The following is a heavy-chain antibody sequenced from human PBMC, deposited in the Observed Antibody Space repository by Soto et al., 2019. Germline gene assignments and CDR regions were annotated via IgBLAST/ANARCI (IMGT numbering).Heavy chain of an antibody. Sequence: PGGSLRLSCAASGFTFNNYAMSWVRQAPGKGLEWVSAIVGSGGSTNYADSVKGRFTISRDNSKNTLYLQMNSLRAEDTAIYYCAKLLGYVYWGQGTLVTVSS. CDR1: GFTFNNYA. D-gene: IGHD5-12*01. CDR2: IVGSGGST. V-gene: IGHV3-23*01. J-gene: IGHJ4*02. CDR3: AKLLGYVY.